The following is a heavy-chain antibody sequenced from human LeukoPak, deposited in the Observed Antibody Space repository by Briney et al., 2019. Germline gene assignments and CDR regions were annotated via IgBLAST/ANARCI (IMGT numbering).Heavy chain of an antibody. V-gene: IGHV4-59*12. CDR3: ARYKGSSWSYGPYNWFDP. Sequence: PSETLSLTCTVSGGSISSYYWSWIRQPPGKGREWIGYIYYSGSTNYNPSLKSRVTISVDTSKNQFSLKLSSVTAADTAVYYCARYKGSSWSYGPYNWFDPWGQGTLVTVSS. CDR2: IYYSGST. J-gene: IGHJ5*02. D-gene: IGHD6-13*01. CDR1: GGSISSYY.